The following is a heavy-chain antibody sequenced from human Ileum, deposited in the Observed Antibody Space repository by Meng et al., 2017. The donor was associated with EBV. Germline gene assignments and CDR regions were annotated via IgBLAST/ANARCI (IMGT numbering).Heavy chain of an antibody. V-gene: IGHV2-5*02. D-gene: IGHD6-6*01. CDR1: GFSLSTSGVG. CDR3: ARAAARPSDWFDP. J-gene: IGHJ5*02. CDR2: IYGDDEK. Sequence: QITLKESGPTLVKRTQTPTLTCPFSGFSLSTSGVGVGWIRQPPGKALECLAIIYGDDEKRYSPSLESRLTVTKDTSKNQVVLTMTNMVPVDTATYYCARAAARPSDWFDPWGQGTLVTVSS.